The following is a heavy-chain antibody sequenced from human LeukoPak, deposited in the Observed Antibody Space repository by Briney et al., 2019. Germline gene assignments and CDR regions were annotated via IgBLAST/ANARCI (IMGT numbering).Heavy chain of an antibody. CDR1: GFTFSDHF. CDR2: ISSSGNYI. V-gene: IGHV3-11*01. D-gene: IGHD3-10*01. CDR3: AKGSGTYRFDP. J-gene: IGHJ5*02. Sequence: VGSLRLSCATSGFTFSDHFMSWIRQAPGKGLEWVSYISSSGNYIFYADSVKGRFTISRDNADNSLHLQMNSLRADDTAVYYCAKGSGTYRFDPWGQGTLVTVSS.